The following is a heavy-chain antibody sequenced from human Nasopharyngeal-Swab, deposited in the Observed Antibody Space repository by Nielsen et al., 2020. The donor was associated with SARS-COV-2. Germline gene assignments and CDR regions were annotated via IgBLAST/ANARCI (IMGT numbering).Heavy chain of an antibody. CDR1: GGSFSGYY. CDR2: INHSGST. Sequence: SETLSLTCAVYGGSFSGYYWSWIRQPPGKGLEWIGEINHSGSTNYNPSLKSRVTISVDTSMNQFSLKLSSVTAADTAVYYCARGRGEYSSSSVFFDYWGQGTLVTVSS. CDR3: ARGRGEYSSSSVFFDY. V-gene: IGHV4-34*01. D-gene: IGHD6-6*01. J-gene: IGHJ4*02.